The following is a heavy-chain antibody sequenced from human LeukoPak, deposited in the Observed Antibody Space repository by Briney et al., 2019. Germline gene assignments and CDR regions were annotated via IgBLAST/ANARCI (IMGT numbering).Heavy chain of an antibody. J-gene: IGHJ6*03. CDR2: IYSGGST. CDR3: ASGSGSYRTPYYYMDV. D-gene: IGHD3-10*01. Sequence: GGSLRLSCAASGFTVSSNYMSWVRQAPGKGLEWVAVIYSGGSTYYADSVKGRFNISRDNSKNTLYLQMNSLRAEDTAVYYCASGSGSYRTPYYYMDVWGTGTTVTVSS. V-gene: IGHV3-53*01. CDR1: GFTVSSNY.